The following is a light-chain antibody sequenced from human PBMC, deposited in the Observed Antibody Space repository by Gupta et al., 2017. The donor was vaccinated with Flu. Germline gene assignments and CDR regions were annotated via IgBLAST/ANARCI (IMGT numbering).Light chain of an antibody. J-gene: IGKJ4*01. Sequence: ATLSLSPGERATLSCRASQSVSSYLAWYQQKPGQAPRLLIYDASNRATGIPARFSGSGYGTDFTLTISSREPEDFAVYYCQQLSNWPPLTFGGGTKVEIK. CDR2: DAS. V-gene: IGKV3-11*01. CDR1: QSVSSY. CDR3: QQLSNWPPLT.